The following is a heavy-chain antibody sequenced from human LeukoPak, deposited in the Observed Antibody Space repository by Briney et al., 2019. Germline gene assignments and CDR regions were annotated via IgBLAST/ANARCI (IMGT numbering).Heavy chain of an antibody. J-gene: IGHJ4*02. Sequence: ASVKVSCKASGYTFTGYYMHWVRQAPGQGLEWMGWINPNSGGTNYAQKFQGRVTMTRDRSISTAYMELSRLRSDDTAVYYCARGLRYYCSGGSCPLDYWGQGTLVTVSS. V-gene: IGHV1-2*02. CDR3: ARGLRYYCSGGSCPLDY. D-gene: IGHD2-15*01. CDR2: INPNSGGT. CDR1: GYTFTGYY.